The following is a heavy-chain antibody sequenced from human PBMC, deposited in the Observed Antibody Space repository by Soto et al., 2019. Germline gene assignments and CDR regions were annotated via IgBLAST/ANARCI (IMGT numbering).Heavy chain of an antibody. V-gene: IGHV3-30-3*01. CDR3: AGDRWLQSRFLDY. Sequence: QVQLVESGGGVVQPGRYLRLSCAASGFTFSSYAMHWVRQAPGKGLEWVAVISYDGSNKYYADSVKGRFTISRDNSKNTLYLQMNSLRAEDTAVYYCAGDRWLQSRFLDYWGQGTLVTVSS. D-gene: IGHD5-12*01. CDR2: ISYDGSNK. J-gene: IGHJ4*02. CDR1: GFTFSSYA.